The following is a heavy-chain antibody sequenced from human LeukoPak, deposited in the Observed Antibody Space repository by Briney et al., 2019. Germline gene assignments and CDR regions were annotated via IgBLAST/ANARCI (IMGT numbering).Heavy chain of an antibody. CDR1: GFTISSYA. J-gene: IGHJ3*02. CDR3: ALEYCSSTSCYSWDAFDI. CDR2: ISGSGGST. D-gene: IGHD2-2*01. Sequence: GGSLRLSCAASGFTISSYAMSWVRQAPGKGLEWVSAISGSGGSTYYADSVKGRFTISRDNSKNTLYLQMNSLRAEDTAVYYCALEYCSSTSCYSWDAFDIWGQGTMVTVSS. V-gene: IGHV3-23*01.